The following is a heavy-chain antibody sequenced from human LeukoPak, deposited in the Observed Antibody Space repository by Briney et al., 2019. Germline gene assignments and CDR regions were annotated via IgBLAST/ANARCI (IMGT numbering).Heavy chain of an antibody. CDR2: IHRSGSP. Sequence: PSETLSLTCTVSLDSTTSNFWSWVRQPPGKGLEWIGEIHRSGSPNYNPSLQSRVTISIDRSRNQIALVLPSVTAADTAVYYCAREILGGFNPGAYWGQGTLVTVSS. CDR3: AREILGGFNPGAY. J-gene: IGHJ4*02. D-gene: IGHD1-14*01. V-gene: IGHV4-4*02. CDR1: LDSTTSNF.